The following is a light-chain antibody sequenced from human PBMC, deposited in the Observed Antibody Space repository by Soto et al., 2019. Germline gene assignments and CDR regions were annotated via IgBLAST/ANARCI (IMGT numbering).Light chain of an antibody. CDR2: GAS. Sequence: EIVLTQSPGTLSLSPWERATLSCMASQSVSSSYLAWYQQKPGQAPRLLIYGASSRATGIPDRFSGSGSGTEFTLTITSLQSEDFAVYYCQQYNNWPPLTFGGGTKVDIK. V-gene: IGKV3-20*01. CDR3: QQYNNWPPLT. CDR1: QSVSSSY. J-gene: IGKJ4*01.